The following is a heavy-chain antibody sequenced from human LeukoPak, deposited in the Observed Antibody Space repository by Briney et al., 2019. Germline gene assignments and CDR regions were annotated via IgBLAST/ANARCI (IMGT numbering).Heavy chain of an antibody. CDR1: GFRFSDYW. D-gene: IGHD6-6*01. V-gene: IGHV3-7*01. J-gene: IGHJ4*02. Sequence: GGSLRLSCAASGFRFSDYWMGWVRQAPGKGLEWVANIKQDGSQTYYVDSLKGRFTISRDNAENSLYLQMNSLRAEDTAVYFCARIGYSSSSLDYWGQGTLVTVSS. CDR3: ARIGYSSSSLDY. CDR2: IKQDGSQT.